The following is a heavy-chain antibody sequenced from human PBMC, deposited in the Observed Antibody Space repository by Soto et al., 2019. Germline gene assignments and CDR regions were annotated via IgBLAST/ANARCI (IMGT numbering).Heavy chain of an antibody. CDR1: GGTITSGRSS. D-gene: IGHD6-6*01. CDR2: IYHSGST. Sequence: QLQLQESGSGLVKPSQTLSLTCSVSGGTITSGRSSWNWIRQSPGKVLEWIAYIYHSGSTYYNPSLKSRVTISVDRSENQFSLKLTSVTAADTAVYYCVRESVASGPNYFDTWGPGTLVTVSS. V-gene: IGHV4-30-2*06. CDR3: VRESVASGPNYFDT. J-gene: IGHJ5*02.